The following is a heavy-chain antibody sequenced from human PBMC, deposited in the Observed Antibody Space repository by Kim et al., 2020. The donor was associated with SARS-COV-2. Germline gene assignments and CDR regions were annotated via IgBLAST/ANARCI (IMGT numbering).Heavy chain of an antibody. Sequence: SETLSLTCAVYSGSFSGYHWTWIRQPPGKGLEWIGDITHSGSTSYSPSLKSRITMSRDMSKKQFSLKLTSVTAADTAVYFCVRGPHRNRVANSHYYYGLDVWGQGTTVIVS. CDR2: ITHSGST. D-gene: IGHD1-26*01. J-gene: IGHJ6*02. V-gene: IGHV4-34*01. CDR3: VRGPHRNRVANSHYYYGLDV. CDR1: SGSFSGYH.